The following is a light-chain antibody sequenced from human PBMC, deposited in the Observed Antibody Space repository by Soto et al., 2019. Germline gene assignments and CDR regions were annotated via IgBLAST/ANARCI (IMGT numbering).Light chain of an antibody. Sequence: DIQMTQSTSTLSASVGDRVTITCRASQSISSWLAWYQQKPGKAPKLLIYKASSLESGVPSRFSGSGSGKEFTLTISSLQPDDFATYYCQQYNSYSGTFGQGTKGDIK. CDR1: QSISSW. J-gene: IGKJ1*01. CDR2: KAS. CDR3: QQYNSYSGT. V-gene: IGKV1-5*03.